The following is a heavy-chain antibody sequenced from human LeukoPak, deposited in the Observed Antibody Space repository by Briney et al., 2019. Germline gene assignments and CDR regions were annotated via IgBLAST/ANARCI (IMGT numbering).Heavy chain of an antibody. CDR1: ELTFSRYS. J-gene: IGHJ6*02. Sequence: PRGSLRLSCAASELTFSRYSMNWVRQAPGKGLEWVSSISSSSSYIYYADSVKGRFTISRDNAKNSLYLQMNSLRAEDTAVYYCARALLTGYYYYYGMDVWGQGTTVTVSS. CDR2: ISSSSSYI. V-gene: IGHV3-21*01. D-gene: IGHD3-9*01. CDR3: ARALLTGYYYYYGMDV.